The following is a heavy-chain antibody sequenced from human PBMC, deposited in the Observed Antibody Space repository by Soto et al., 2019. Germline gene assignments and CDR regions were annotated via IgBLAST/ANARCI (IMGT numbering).Heavy chain of an antibody. V-gene: IGHV3-23*01. CDR2: ISGSGGST. D-gene: IGHD3-10*01. CDR1: GFTFSSYA. J-gene: IGHJ4*02. Sequence: PGGSLRLSCAASGFTFSSYAMSWVRQAPGKELEWVSAISGSGGSTYYADSVKGRFTISRDNSKNTLYLQMNSLRAEDTAVYYCAKGGRREVRGVIIMTANLAYFDYWGQGTLVTVSS. CDR3: AKGGRREVRGVIIMTANLAYFDY.